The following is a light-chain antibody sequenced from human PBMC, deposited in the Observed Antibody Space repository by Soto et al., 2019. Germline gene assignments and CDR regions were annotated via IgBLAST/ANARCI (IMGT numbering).Light chain of an antibody. CDR2: EVS. Sequence: QSALTQPASVSGSPGQSITISCSGGTSDIGTYNYVSWYQHHPGKVPKVMIYEVSNRPSGVSNRFSGSKSGNTASLTISGLQAEDEADYYCSSYAGSSNVFGTGTKLTVL. CDR3: SSYAGSSNV. V-gene: IGLV2-14*01. J-gene: IGLJ1*01. CDR1: TSDIGTYNY.